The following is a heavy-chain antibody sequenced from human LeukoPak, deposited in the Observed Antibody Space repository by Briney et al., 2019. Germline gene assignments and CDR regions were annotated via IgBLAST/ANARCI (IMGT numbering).Heavy chain of an antibody. V-gene: IGHV1-18*01. CDR1: GYTFTSYG. CDR3: ARDEGKSYYDSSGYYYPL. J-gene: IGHJ4*02. Sequence: ASVKVSCKASGYTFTSYGISWVRQAPGQGLEWMGWICAYNGNTNYAQKLQGRVTMTTDTSTSTAYMELRSLRSDDTAVYYCARDEGKSYYDSSGYYYPLWGQGTLVTVSS. CDR2: ICAYNGNT. D-gene: IGHD3-22*01.